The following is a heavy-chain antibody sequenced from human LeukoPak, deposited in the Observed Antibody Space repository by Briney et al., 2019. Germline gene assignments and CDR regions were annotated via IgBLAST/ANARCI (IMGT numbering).Heavy chain of an antibody. Sequence: GGSLRLSCAASGFILGSYWMSWVRQAPGKGLEWVANIRGDGSEKYYVDSVRGRFTISRDNAKNSLYLQMNSLRAEDTAVYYCARASSSGWYRYFDYWGQGTLVTVSS. CDR2: IRGDGSEK. V-gene: IGHV3-7*01. J-gene: IGHJ4*02. CDR1: GFILGSYW. D-gene: IGHD6-19*01. CDR3: ARASSSGWYRYFDY.